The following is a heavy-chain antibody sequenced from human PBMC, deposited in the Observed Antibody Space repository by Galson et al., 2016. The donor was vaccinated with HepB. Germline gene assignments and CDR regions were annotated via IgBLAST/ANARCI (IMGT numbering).Heavy chain of an antibody. CDR1: GFTFSSYA. CDR3: GSRGGNWEYFDS. J-gene: IGHJ4*02. CDR2: ISGTAGST. D-gene: IGHD1-26*01. Sequence: SLRLSCAASGFTFSSYAMSWVRQAPGKGLEWVSTISGTAGSTYYADSVKGRFTISRDNSKNTLYVEMNSLRAEDTAIYYCGSRGGNWEYFDSWGQGTLVTVSS. V-gene: IGHV3-23*01.